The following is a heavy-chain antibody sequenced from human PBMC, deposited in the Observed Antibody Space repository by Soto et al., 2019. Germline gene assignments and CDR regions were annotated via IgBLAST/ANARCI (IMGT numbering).Heavy chain of an antibody. CDR3: ARWGTTGRLDV. V-gene: IGHV3-33*05. Sequence: QVQLVESGGGVVQPGTSLRLSCVGSGFTFRSYVIHCVRQAPGKGLEWVALTSYDGINNFYADSVKGRFTISRENTRNTVELQMDSLRLVDTALYYCARWGTTGRLDVWGQGTLVCVSS. CDR2: TSYDGINN. D-gene: IGHD3-16*01. J-gene: IGHJ4*02. CDR1: GFTFRSYV.